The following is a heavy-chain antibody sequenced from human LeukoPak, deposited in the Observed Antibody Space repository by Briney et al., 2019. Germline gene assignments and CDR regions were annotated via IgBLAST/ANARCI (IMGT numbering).Heavy chain of an antibody. D-gene: IGHD3-22*01. CDR2: IYYSGST. CDR3: ARKSYYYDRSGSTNLFDY. J-gene: IGHJ4*02. CDR1: GGSVSSGSYY. Sequence: SETLSLTCTVSGGSVSSGSYYWSWIRQPPGKGLEWIGYIYYSGSTNYNPSLKSRLTISVDTSKNQFSLKLSSVPAADTAVYYCARKSYYYDRSGSTNLFDYWGQGTLVTVSS. V-gene: IGHV4-61*01.